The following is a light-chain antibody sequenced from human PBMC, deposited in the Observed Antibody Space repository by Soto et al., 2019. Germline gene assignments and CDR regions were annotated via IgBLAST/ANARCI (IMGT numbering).Light chain of an antibody. CDR2: EDN. CDR3: QSYDSSSWV. Sequence: NFMLTQPHSVSESPGKTVTIYCTRISGSIASNYVQWYQQRPGSAPTTVIYEDNQRPSGVPDRFSGSIDSSSNSASLTISGLKTEDEADYYCQSYDSSSWVFGGGTQLTVL. V-gene: IGLV6-57*04. CDR1: SGSIASNY. J-gene: IGLJ3*02.